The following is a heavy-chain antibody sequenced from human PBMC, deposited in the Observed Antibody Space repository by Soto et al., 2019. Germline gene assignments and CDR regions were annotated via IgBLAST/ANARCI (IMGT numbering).Heavy chain of an antibody. CDR2: IWYDGGNK. J-gene: IGHJ4*02. CDR3: ARDGQWLPRDGLRSSYYFDY. D-gene: IGHD6-19*01. Sequence: QVQLVESGGGVVQPGRSLRLSCAASGFNFSSYVMHWVRQAPGKGLEWVAVIWYDGGNKYYADSVKGRFTISRANSKNTLYLQMNSLRAADTAVYYCARDGQWLPRDGLRSSYYFDYWGQGTLVSVSS. CDR1: GFNFSSYV. V-gene: IGHV3-33*01.